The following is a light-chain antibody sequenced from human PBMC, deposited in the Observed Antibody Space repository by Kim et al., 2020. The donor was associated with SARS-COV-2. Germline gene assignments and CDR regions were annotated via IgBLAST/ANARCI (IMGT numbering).Light chain of an antibody. V-gene: IGKV3-20*01. J-gene: IGKJ1*01. Sequence: LPGERSSLSCRASQSVSSSYLAWYQQKPGQAPRLLICGASSRATGIPDRFRGSGSGTDFTLTISRLEPEDFAVYYCQQYGSSPWTFGQETKLDIK. CDR3: QQYGSSPWT. CDR1: QSVSSSY. CDR2: GAS.